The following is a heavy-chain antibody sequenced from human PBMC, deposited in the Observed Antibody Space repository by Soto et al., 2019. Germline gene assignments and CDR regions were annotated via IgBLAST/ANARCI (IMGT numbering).Heavy chain of an antibody. CDR2: ISGSGGST. Sequence: PGGSLRLSCAASGFTFSSYAMSWVRQAPGKGLEWVSAISGSGGSTYYADSVKGRFTISRDNSKNTLYLQMNSLRAEDTAVYYCAKDNKRRMDNNWCDPWGQGTLVTVSS. D-gene: IGHD2-2*03. CDR3: AKDNKRRMDNNWCDP. CDR1: GFTFSSYA. V-gene: IGHV3-23*01. J-gene: IGHJ5*02.